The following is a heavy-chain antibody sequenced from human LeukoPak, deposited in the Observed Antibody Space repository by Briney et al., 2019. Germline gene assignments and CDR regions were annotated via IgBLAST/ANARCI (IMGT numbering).Heavy chain of an antibody. J-gene: IGHJ4*02. Sequence: GGSLRLSCAASGFTFSSYAMHWVRQAPGKGLEWVAVISNDGSNKYYADSVKGRFTISRDNSRNTLYLQMNSLRAEDTAVYYCARDHLPDAIHYFDYWGQGTLVTVSS. CDR1: GFTFSSYA. V-gene: IGHV3-30-3*01. CDR3: ARDHLPDAIHYFDY. CDR2: ISNDGSNK. D-gene: IGHD2-2*01.